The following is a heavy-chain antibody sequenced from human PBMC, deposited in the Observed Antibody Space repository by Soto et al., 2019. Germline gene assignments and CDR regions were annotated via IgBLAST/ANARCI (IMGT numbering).Heavy chain of an antibody. Sequence: GSLRRSCAASGFTFSTYAMTWVRQAPGKGLEWVSAITGSGGSTSHADSVRGRFTISRDNSKNTLYLQMNSLRAEDTAIYYCAKEVIGRTYGFDIWGQGTMVTVSS. V-gene: IGHV3-23*01. CDR3: AKEVIGRTYGFDI. J-gene: IGHJ3*02. CDR1: GFTFSTYA. D-gene: IGHD2-21*01. CDR2: ITGSGGST.